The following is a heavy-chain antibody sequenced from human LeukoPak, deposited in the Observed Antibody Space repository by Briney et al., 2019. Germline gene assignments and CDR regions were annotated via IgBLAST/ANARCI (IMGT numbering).Heavy chain of an antibody. V-gene: IGHV1-69*01. CDR3: ARDRAYYDFWSGYYPHAFDI. Sequence: GSSVKVSCKASGGTFSSYAISWVRQAPGQGLEWMGGIIPIFGTANYAQKFQGRVTITADESTSTAYMELSSLRSEDTAVYYCARDRAYYDFWSGYYPHAFDIWGQGTMVTVSS. J-gene: IGHJ3*02. CDR1: GGTFSSYA. CDR2: IIPIFGTA. D-gene: IGHD3-3*01.